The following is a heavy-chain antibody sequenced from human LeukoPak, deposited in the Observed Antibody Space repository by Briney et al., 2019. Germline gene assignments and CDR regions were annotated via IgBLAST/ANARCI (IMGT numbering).Heavy chain of an antibody. CDR2: ISAYNGNT. CDR1: GYTFTSYG. J-gene: IGHJ4*02. D-gene: IGHD1-14*01. V-gene: IGHV1-18*01. Sequence: GASVKVSCKASGYTFTSYGISWVRQAPGQGLEWMGWISAYNGNTNYAQKLQGRVTVTTDTSTSTAYMELRSLRSDDTAVYYCARSAPTLRKYYFDYWGRGTLVTVSS. CDR3: ARSAPTLRKYYFDY.